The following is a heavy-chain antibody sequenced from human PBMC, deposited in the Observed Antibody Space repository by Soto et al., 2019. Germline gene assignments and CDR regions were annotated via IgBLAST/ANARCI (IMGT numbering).Heavy chain of an antibody. J-gene: IGHJ5*02. CDR2: IYYSGST. Sequence: SETLSLTCTVSGDSISTYYWSWIRQPPGKGLEWIGYIYYSGSTNYNPSLKSRVTISVDTSKNQFSLKLSSVTAADTAVYYCARVATVTTRWFDPWGQGTLVTVS. CDR3: ARVATVTTRWFDP. V-gene: IGHV4-59*01. D-gene: IGHD4-17*01. CDR1: GDSISTYY.